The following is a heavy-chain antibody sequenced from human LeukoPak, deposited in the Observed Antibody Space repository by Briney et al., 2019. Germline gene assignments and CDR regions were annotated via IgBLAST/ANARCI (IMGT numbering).Heavy chain of an antibody. J-gene: IGHJ2*01. CDR1: GGSITSTNY. D-gene: IGHD6-19*01. V-gene: IGHV4-4*02. Sequence: SGTLSLTCGSPGGSITSTNYWTWVRQPPGKGLASTGEFNLQGSTNTNPSLMGRVAISVDMSENHISLQLTSVTAADTAVYYCARVGSGWYWYFDLWGRGAMVAV. CDR3: ARVGSGWYWYFDL. CDR2: FNLQGST.